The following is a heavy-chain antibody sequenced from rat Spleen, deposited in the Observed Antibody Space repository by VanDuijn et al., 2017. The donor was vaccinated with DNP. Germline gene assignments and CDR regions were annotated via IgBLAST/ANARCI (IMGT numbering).Heavy chain of an antibody. V-gene: IGHV5-7*01. CDR3: ARCEATLGYYWYFDF. Sequence: EVQLVESGGGLVQPGRSLKLSCAVSGITFSDHNMAWVRQAPKKSLEWVATIIYDGSSTYYRDSVKGRFTISRDNAKSTLYLQMDSLRSEDTATYYCARCEATLGYYWYFDFWGPGTMVTVSS. CDR1: GITFSDHN. CDR2: IIYDGSST. J-gene: IGHJ1*01. D-gene: IGHD1-3*01.